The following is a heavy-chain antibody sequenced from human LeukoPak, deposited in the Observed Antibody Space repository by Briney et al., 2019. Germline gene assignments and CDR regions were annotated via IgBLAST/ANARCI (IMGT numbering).Heavy chain of an antibody. V-gene: IGHV4-34*01. J-gene: IGHJ4*02. Sequence: SETLSLTCAVYGGSLSGYYWSWIRQPPGKGLEWIGEIHYSGSIDYNPSLKSRVTISVDTSKNQFSLKLSSVTAADTAVYYCARGTDRSKIAYWGQGTLVTVSS. CDR1: GGSLSGYY. CDR3: ARGTDRSKIAY. D-gene: IGHD3-22*01. CDR2: IHYSGSI.